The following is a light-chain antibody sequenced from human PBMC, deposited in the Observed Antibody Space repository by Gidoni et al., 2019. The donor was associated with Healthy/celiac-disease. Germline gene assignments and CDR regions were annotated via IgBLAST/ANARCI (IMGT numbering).Light chain of an antibody. Sequence: QSALTQPASVSGSPGQSITISCTGTSSDVGGYNYVSWYQQHPGKAPKLMNYDVSNRPSGVSNRFSGSKSGNTASLTISGLQAEDEADYYCSSYTSSSTLYYVFGTGTKVTVL. J-gene: IGLJ1*01. CDR2: DVS. V-gene: IGLV2-14*03. CDR3: SSYTSSSTLYYV. CDR1: SSDVGGYNY.